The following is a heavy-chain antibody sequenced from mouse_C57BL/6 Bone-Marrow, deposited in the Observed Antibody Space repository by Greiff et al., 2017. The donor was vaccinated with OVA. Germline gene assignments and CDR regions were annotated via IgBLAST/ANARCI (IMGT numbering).Heavy chain of an antibody. CDR1: GYSFTGYY. J-gene: IGHJ2*01. D-gene: IGHD2-3*01. CDR3: ARYDGYYGGYFDY. Sequence: VQLKESGPELVKPGASVKISCKASGYSFTGYYMNWVKQSPEKSLEWIGEINPSTGGTTYNQKFKAKATLTVDKSSSIAYMQLKSLTSEDSAVYYCARYDGYYGGYFDYWGQGTTLTVSS. CDR2: INPSTGGT. V-gene: IGHV1-42*01.